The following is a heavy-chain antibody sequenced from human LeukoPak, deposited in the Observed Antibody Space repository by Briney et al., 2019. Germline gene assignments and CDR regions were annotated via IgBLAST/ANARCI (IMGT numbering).Heavy chain of an antibody. CDR1: GGSISSNSYY. V-gene: IGHV4-39*07. Sequence: KPSETLSLTCTVSGGSISSNSYYWGWIRQPPGKGLEWIGSVHYSGSTYYNPSLKSRVTISVDTSKNQFSLKLSSVTAADTAVYYCAREAGNLDAFDIWGQGTMVTVSS. D-gene: IGHD6-13*01. J-gene: IGHJ3*02. CDR3: AREAGNLDAFDI. CDR2: VHYSGST.